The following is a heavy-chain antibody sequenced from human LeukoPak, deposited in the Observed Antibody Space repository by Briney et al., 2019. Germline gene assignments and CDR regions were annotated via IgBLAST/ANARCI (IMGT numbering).Heavy chain of an antibody. V-gene: IGHV3-64D*06. CDR1: GFTFSSYA. CDR2: ISGGGGAT. J-gene: IGHJ4*02. D-gene: IGHD4-17*01. Sequence: PGGSLRLSCSASGFTFSSYAMHWVRQAPGKGLEYVSAISGGGGATYYADSVKGRFTISRDNSKNTLYLQMSSLRPEDTAVYYCVSLPRTTVTTSGDYWGQGTLVTV. CDR3: VSLPRTTVTTSGDY.